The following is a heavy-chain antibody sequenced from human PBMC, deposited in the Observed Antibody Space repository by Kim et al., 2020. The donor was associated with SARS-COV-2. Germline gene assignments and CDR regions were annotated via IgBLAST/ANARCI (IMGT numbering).Heavy chain of an antibody. CDR2: IDPSDSYT. J-gene: IGHJ2*01. D-gene: IGHD3-22*01. CDR3: ARPSSGYYYIFSLSQSVNDWYFDL. CDR1: GYSFTSYW. V-gene: IGHV5-10-1*01. Sequence: GESLKISCKGSGYSFTSYWISWVRQMPGKGLEWMGRIDPSDSYTNYSPSFQGHVTISADKSISTAYLQWSSLKASDTAMYYCARPSSGYYYIFSLSQSVNDWYFDLWGRGTLVTVSS.